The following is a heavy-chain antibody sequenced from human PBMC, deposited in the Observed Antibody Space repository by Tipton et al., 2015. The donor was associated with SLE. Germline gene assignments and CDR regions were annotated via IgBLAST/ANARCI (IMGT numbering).Heavy chain of an antibody. D-gene: IGHD5-12*01. CDR3: ARDLRGYSGYDNVGAFDI. CDR2: ISAYNGNT. CDR1: GYTFTSYG. V-gene: IGHV1-18*01. Sequence: QLVQSGAEVKKPGASVKVSCKASGYTFTSYGINWVRQAPGQGLEWMGWISAYNGNTNYAQKLQGRVTMTTDTSTSTAYMELRSLRSDDTAVYYCARDLRGYSGYDNVGAFDIWGQGTMVTVSS. J-gene: IGHJ3*02.